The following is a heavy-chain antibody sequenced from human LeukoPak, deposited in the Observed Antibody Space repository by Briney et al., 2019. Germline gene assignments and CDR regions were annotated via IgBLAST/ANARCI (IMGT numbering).Heavy chain of an antibody. D-gene: IGHD6-13*01. CDR1: GGSISSGGYY. Sequence: SQTLSLTCTVSGGSISSGGYYWSWIRQHPGKGLEWIGYIYYSGSTYYNPSLKSRVTISVDTSKNQFSLKLSSVTAAGTAVYYCARESASSRAFDIWGQGTMVTVSS. J-gene: IGHJ3*02. CDR2: IYYSGST. CDR3: ARESASSRAFDI. V-gene: IGHV4-31*03.